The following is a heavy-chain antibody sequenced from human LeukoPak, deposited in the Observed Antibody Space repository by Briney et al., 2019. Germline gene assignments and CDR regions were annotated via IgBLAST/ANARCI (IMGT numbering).Heavy chain of an antibody. CDR1: GFTFSSYG. Sequence: GGSLRLSCAASGFTFSSYGMHWVRQAPGKGLEWVSVISYDGSNKYYADSVKGRFTISRDNSKNTLYLQMNSLRAEDTVMYYCAKNSGSTALWGQGTLVTVSS. CDR2: ISYDGSNK. D-gene: IGHD1-26*01. V-gene: IGHV3-30*18. J-gene: IGHJ4*02. CDR3: AKNSGSTAL.